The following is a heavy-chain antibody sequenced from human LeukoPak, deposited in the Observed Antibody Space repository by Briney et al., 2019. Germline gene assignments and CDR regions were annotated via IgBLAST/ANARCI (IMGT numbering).Heavy chain of an antibody. CDR1: GGSFSGYY. J-gene: IGHJ5*02. CDR3: ARDHKRSAGYNWFDP. Sequence: SETLSLTCAVYGGSFSGYYWSWIRQPPGKGLEWIGEINHSGSTNYNPSLKSRVTISVDTSKNQFSLKLSSVTAADTAVYYCARDHKRSAGYNWFDPWGQGTLVTVSS. D-gene: IGHD5-12*01. CDR2: INHSGST. V-gene: IGHV4-34*01.